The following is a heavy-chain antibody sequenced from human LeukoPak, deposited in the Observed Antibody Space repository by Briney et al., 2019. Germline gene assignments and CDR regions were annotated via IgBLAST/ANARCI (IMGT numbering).Heavy chain of an antibody. Sequence: GGSLRLSCAASGFTFSSYAMSWVRQAPGKGREWVSGIIGSGGSTYYADSVKGRFTISRDNSKNTLYLQMNSLRAEDTAVYYCAKDGSGMATLRYLLRELDYWGQGTLVTVSS. CDR3: AKDGSGMATLRYLLRELDY. J-gene: IGHJ4*02. D-gene: IGHD5-12*01. CDR2: IIGSGGST. V-gene: IGHV3-23*01. CDR1: GFTFSSYA.